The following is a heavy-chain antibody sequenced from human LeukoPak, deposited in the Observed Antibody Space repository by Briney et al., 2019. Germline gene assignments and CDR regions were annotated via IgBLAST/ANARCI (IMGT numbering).Heavy chain of an antibody. V-gene: IGHV3-9*01. J-gene: IGHJ5*02. CDR2: ISWNSGSI. Sequence: HPGGSLRLSCAASGFTFDDYAMHWVRQAPGKGLEWVSGISWNSGSIGYADSVKGRFTISRDNAKNSLYLQMNSLRAEDTALYYCAKGYGSSWFNWFDPWGQGTLVTVSS. CDR1: GFTFDDYA. CDR3: AKGYGSSWFNWFDP. D-gene: IGHD6-13*01.